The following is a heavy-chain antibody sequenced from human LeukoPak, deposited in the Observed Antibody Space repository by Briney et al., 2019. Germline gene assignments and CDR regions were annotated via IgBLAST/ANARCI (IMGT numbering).Heavy chain of an antibody. CDR1: GYTFTKYD. J-gene: IGHJ4*02. D-gene: IGHD3-10*01. Sequence: ASVKVSCKASGYTFTKYDINWVRQATGQGLEWMGWVNPRGNTAYAQKFQGRVTMTTDTSTSTAYMELRSLRSDDTAVYYCAREPVRGSFGHYWGQGTLVTVSS. CDR3: AREPVRGSFGHY. CDR2: VNPRGNT. V-gene: IGHV1-8*01.